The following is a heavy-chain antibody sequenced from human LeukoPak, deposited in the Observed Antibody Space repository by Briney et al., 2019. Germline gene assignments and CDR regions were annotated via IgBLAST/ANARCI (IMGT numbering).Heavy chain of an antibody. CDR3: AKGGGYGSGTYSED. Sequence: PGGSLRLSCAASGFIFSTYGMTWFRQAPGRGLEWVSGISGGGLNTYYADSVKGRFTSSRDNSKNMLYLQMNSLRAEDTAVYYCAKGGGYGSGTYSEDWGQGILVTVSS. CDR2: ISGGGLNT. D-gene: IGHD3-10*01. CDR1: GFIFSTYG. V-gene: IGHV3-23*01. J-gene: IGHJ4*02.